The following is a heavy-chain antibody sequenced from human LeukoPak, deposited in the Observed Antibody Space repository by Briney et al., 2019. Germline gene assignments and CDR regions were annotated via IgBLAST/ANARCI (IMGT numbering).Heavy chain of an antibody. CDR3: ARAIAVAGLLYYFDY. Sequence: SETLSLTCAVYGGSFSGYYWSWIRQPPGKGLEWIVEINHSGSTNYNPSLKSRVTISVDTSKNQFSLKLSSVTAADTAVYYCARAIAVAGLLYYFDYWGQGTLVTVSS. CDR2: INHSGST. D-gene: IGHD6-19*01. CDR1: GGSFSGYY. J-gene: IGHJ4*02. V-gene: IGHV4-34*01.